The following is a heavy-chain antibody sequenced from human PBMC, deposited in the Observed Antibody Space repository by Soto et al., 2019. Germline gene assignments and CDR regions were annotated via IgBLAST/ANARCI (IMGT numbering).Heavy chain of an antibody. J-gene: IGHJ4*02. CDR1: GFTFSGSA. CDR3: TRDSSGWPD. D-gene: IGHD6-19*01. Sequence: VQLVESGGGLVQPGGSLKLSCAASGFTFSGSAMHWVRLTSGKGLEWVGRIRSKVNSYATAYAASVKGRFTISRDDSKNTAYLQMNSLKTEDTAVYYCTRDSSGWPDWGQGTLVTVSS. V-gene: IGHV3-73*02. CDR2: IRSKVNSYAT.